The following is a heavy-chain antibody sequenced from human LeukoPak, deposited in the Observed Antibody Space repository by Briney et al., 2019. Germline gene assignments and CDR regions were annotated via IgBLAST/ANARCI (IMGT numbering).Heavy chain of an antibody. Sequence: ASVKVSCKASGYTFTGYYMHWVRQAPGQGLEWMGWINPNSGGTNYAQKLRGRVTMTTDTSTSTAYMELRSLRSDDTAVYYCARDGKDYYDSSGIDYWGQGTLVTVSS. CDR1: GYTFTGYY. CDR2: INPNSGGT. V-gene: IGHV1-2*02. D-gene: IGHD3-22*01. CDR3: ARDGKDYYDSSGIDY. J-gene: IGHJ4*02.